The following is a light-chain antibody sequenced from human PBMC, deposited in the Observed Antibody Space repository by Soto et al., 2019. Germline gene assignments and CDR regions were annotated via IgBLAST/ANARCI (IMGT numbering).Light chain of an antibody. CDR1: QDIDTY. Sequence: DIQMTQSPSSLSASMGDRVTITCRASQDIDTYLNWYQQRPGKAPDLLIFAASNLQSGVPSRFSGRVSGTEFTLTVSSLQPEDFATYYCLQNYTVGLTFGPGTTVDFK. CDR2: AAS. J-gene: IGKJ3*01. CDR3: LQNYTVGLT. V-gene: IGKV1-39*01.